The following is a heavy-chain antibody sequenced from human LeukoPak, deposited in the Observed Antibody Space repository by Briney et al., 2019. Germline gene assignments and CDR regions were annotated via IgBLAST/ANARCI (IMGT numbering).Heavy chain of an antibody. J-gene: IGHJ3*02. CDR2: INPYSGNT. CDR1: GYTFTTYA. V-gene: IGHV1-18*01. Sequence: ASVKVSCKASGYTFTTYAINWVRQAPGQGLEWMGWINPYSGNTNYAQKLQGRVTMTTDTSTSTAYMELRSLRSDDTAVYYCARGTIVVVPAANPSYVFGIWGQGTMVTVSS. CDR3: ARGTIVVVPAANPSYVFGI. D-gene: IGHD2-2*01.